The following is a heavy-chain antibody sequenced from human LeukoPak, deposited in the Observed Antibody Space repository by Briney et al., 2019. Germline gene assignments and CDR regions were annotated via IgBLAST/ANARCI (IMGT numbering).Heavy chain of an antibody. D-gene: IGHD2-8*01. CDR2: MNPNSGNT. CDR1: GYTFTSYD. Sequence: ASVKVSCKASGYTFTSYDINWVRQATGQGLEWMGWMNPNSGNTGYAQKFQGRVTITRNTSISTAYMELSSLRSEDTAVYYYARIVPSDYYYYYYMDVWGKGTTVTVSS. V-gene: IGHV1-8*03. J-gene: IGHJ6*03. CDR3: ARIVPSDYYYYYYMDV.